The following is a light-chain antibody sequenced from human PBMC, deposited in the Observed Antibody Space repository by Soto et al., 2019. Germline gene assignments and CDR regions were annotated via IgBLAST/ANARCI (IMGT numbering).Light chain of an antibody. V-gene: IGLV2-14*01. Sequence: QSALTQPASVSGSPGQSVTISCTGSNSDIGGYNYVSWYQQHPGKAPKLMIYEVSNRPSGVSSRFSGSKSGNTASLTISGLQAEDEADYYCAAWDDSLNGVIFGGGTKLTVL. CDR1: NSDIGGYNY. J-gene: IGLJ2*01. CDR2: EVS. CDR3: AAWDDSLNGVI.